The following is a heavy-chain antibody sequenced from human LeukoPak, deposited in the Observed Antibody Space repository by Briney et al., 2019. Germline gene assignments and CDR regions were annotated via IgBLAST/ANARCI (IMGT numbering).Heavy chain of an antibody. CDR1: GFTFSNAW. D-gene: IGHD3-22*01. V-gene: IGHV3-15*01. Sequence: PGGSLRLSCAASGFTFSNAWMNWVRQAPGKGLEWVGRIKSKTDGETTDYAAPVKGTFIISRDDSKNTLYPQMNSLKTEDTAVYYCAADFLFTMIVVVTTDSWGQGTLVTVSS. CDR2: IKSKTDGETT. CDR3: AADFLFTMIVVVTTDS. J-gene: IGHJ5*02.